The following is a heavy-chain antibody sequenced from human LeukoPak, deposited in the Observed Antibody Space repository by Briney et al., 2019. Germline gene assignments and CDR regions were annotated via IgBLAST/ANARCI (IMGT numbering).Heavy chain of an antibody. D-gene: IGHD3-22*01. Sequence: ASVKVSCKASGYTFTGYYMHWVRQAPGQGLEWMGWINPSSGGTNYAQKFQGRVTMTRDTSISTAYMELSRLRSDDTAVYYCARGTYYYDSSGYPLSDYWGQGTLVTVSS. CDR3: ARGTYYYDSSGYPLSDY. V-gene: IGHV1-2*02. J-gene: IGHJ4*02. CDR1: GYTFTGYY. CDR2: INPSSGGT.